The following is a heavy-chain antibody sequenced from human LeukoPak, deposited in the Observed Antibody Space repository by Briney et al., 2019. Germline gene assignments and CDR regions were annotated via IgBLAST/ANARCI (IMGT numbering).Heavy chain of an antibody. Sequence: ASVKVSCKASGYTFTGYYMHWVRQAPGQGLEWMGWINPKSGGTNYAQKFQGRVTMTRDTSIGTAYMELSRLRSDDTAVYYCARPRVDTAMVTWFDPWGQGTLVTVSS. J-gene: IGHJ5*02. D-gene: IGHD5-18*01. CDR1: GYTFTGYY. CDR2: INPKSGGT. CDR3: ARPRVDTAMVTWFDP. V-gene: IGHV1-2*02.